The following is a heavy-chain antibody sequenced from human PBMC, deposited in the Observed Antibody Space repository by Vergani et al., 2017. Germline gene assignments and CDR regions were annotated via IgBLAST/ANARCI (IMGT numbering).Heavy chain of an antibody. CDR1: GFTFSGYA. D-gene: IGHD1-14*01. CDR2: ISIGRNTI. CDR3: ARDGPGGEPFDY. J-gene: IGHJ4*02. V-gene: IGHV3-48*02. Sequence: EVQLVESGGGLVQPGGSLRLSCAASGFTFSGYAMNWVRQAPGKGLQWVSYISIGRNTIYYADSVKGRFAISRDDAKNSLYLQMNSLRDEDTSVYYCARDGPGGEPFDYWGQGTLVTVSS.